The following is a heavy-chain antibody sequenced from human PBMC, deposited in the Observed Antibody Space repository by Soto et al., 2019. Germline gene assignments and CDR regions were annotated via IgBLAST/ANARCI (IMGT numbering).Heavy chain of an antibody. CDR3: ARCRGSYLYYGMDV. V-gene: IGHV1-69*01. D-gene: IGHD2-15*01. Sequence: QVQLVQSGAEVKKSGSSVKVSCKASGGTFSSYAISWVRQAPGQGLEWMGGIIPIFGTANYAQKFQGRVTITADESTSKAYMELSSLRSEDTAVYYCARCRGSYLYYGMDVWGQGTTVTVSS. J-gene: IGHJ6*02. CDR1: GGTFSSYA. CDR2: IIPIFGTA.